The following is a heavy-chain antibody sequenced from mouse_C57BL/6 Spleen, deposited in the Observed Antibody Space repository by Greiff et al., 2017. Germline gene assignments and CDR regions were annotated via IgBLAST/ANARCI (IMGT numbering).Heavy chain of an antibody. CDR3: ARWNDYDGSWFAY. D-gene: IGHD2-4*01. CDR1: GYAFSSSW. V-gene: IGHV1-82*01. J-gene: IGHJ3*01. Sequence: VKLMESGPELVKPGASVKISCKASGYAFSSSWMNWVKQRPGKGLEGIGRIYPGDGDTNYNGKFKGKATLTADKSSSTAYMQLSSLTSEDSAVYFCARWNDYDGSWFAYWGQGTLVTVSA. CDR2: IYPGDGDT.